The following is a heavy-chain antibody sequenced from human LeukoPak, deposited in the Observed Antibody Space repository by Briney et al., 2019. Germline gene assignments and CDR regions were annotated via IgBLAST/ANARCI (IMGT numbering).Heavy chain of an antibody. D-gene: IGHD6-13*01. J-gene: IGHJ5*02. CDR3: ARRSAAGTRGDNWFDP. CDR1: GYSFTSYW. Sequence: ESLKISCKGSGYSFTSYWIGWVRQMPGKGLEWMGIIYPGDSDTRYSPSFQGQVTISADKSISTAYLQWSSLKASDTAMYYCARRSAAGTRGDNWFDPWGQGTLVTVSS. V-gene: IGHV5-51*01. CDR2: IYPGDSDT.